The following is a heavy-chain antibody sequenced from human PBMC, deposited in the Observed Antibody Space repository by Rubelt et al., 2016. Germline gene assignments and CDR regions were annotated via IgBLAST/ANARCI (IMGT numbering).Heavy chain of an antibody. CDR2: IYYSGGT. J-gene: IGHJ4*02. CDR3: ARRLDY. CDR1: GGSISSYY. Sequence: QVQLQESGPGLVKPSETLSLTCTVSGGSISSYYWSWIRQPPGKGLEWIGYIYYSGGTNYNPSLKSRVTISVDTSKNQFSLKLSSVTAADTAVYYRARRLDYWGQGTLVTVSS. V-gene: IGHV4-59*08.